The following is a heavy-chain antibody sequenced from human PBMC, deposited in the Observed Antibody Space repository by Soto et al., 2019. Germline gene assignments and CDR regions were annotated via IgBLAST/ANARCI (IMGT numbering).Heavy chain of an antibody. Sequence: ASVKVSCKASGYTFTSYGIHWVRQAPGQRLEWMGWINAANGDTKYSPKLQGRVTITRDTSASTAYMGLSSLRSEDTAVYYCVRRHVSATGIDWFDPWGQGTLVTVSS. CDR1: GYTFTSYG. J-gene: IGHJ5*02. V-gene: IGHV1-3*01. CDR3: VRRHVSATGIDWFDP. CDR2: INAANGDT. D-gene: IGHD6-13*01.